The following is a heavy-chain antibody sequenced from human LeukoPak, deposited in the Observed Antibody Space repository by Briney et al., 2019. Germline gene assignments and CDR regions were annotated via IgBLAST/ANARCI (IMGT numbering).Heavy chain of an antibody. CDR3: ARGGDIAVAGTMDFDY. D-gene: IGHD6-19*01. CDR1: GYTFTSYG. J-gene: IGHJ4*02. V-gene: IGHV1-18*01. CDR2: ISAYNGNT. Sequence: ASVKVSCKASGYTFTSYGISWVRQAPGQGLEWMGWISAYNGNTNYAQKLQGRVTMTTDTSTSTAYMELRSLRSDDTAVYHCARGGDIAVAGTMDFDYWGQGTLVTVSS.